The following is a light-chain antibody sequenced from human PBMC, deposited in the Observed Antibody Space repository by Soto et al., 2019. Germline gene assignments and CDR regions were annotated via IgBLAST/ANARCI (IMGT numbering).Light chain of an antibody. V-gene: IGLV1-47*01. CDR3: AAWDDSLSGLV. J-gene: IGLJ3*02. CDR1: TSNIGNNY. Sequence: QSVLTQPPSASGTPGQMVTISCSGSTSNIGNNYAYWYQQLPGTAPKVLIYRNNQRPSGVPDRFSGSKSGTSASLAISGLRSEDEAEYYCAAWDDSLSGLVFGGGTKLTVL. CDR2: RNN.